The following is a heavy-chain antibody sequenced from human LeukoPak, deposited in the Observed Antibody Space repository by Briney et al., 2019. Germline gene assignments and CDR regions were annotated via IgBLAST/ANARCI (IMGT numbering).Heavy chain of an antibody. V-gene: IGHV3-30*02. J-gene: IGHJ4*02. CDR3: ARGKNPKVRGYSYGFYVDPFDY. Sequence: AGGSLRLSCAASGFTFSSYGMHWVRQAPGKGLEWVAFIRYDGGNKYYADSVKGRFTISRDNAKNSLYLQMNSLRAEDTAVYYCARGKNPKVRGYSYGFYVDPFDYWGQGTLVTVSS. D-gene: IGHD5-18*01. CDR2: IRYDGGNK. CDR1: GFTFSSYG.